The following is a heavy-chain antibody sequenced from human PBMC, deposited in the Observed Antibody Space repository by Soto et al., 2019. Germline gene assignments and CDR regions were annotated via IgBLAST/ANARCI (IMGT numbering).Heavy chain of an antibody. D-gene: IGHD2-21*02. CDR2: ISASGGRT. CDR3: AKDLVVVSAIFDS. CDR1: GGTRTNYD. Sequence: ALKVKSVDFGGTRTNYDMSGVRQAPGEGLEWVSSISASGGRTYYADSAKGRLTISRDNSKTTLYLHMSSLRAEDTALYYCAKDLVVVSAIFDSWGQGTPVTVSS. V-gene: IGHV3-23*01. J-gene: IGHJ5*01.